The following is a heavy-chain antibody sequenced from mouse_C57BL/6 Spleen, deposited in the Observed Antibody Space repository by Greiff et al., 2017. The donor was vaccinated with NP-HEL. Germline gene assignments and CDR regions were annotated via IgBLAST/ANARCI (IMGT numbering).Heavy chain of an antibody. D-gene: IGHD1-1*01. V-gene: IGHV2-2*02. CDR3: ATGSSFLYWYFDV. Sequence: VKLQESGPGLVQPSQSLSITCTASGFSLTSYGVHWVRQSPGKGLEWLGVIWSGGSTDYNAAFIYRLSISKDNSKSQVFFKMNSLQANDTAIYYCATGSSFLYWYFDVWGTGTTVTVSS. J-gene: IGHJ1*03. CDR2: IWSGGST. CDR1: GFSLTSYG.